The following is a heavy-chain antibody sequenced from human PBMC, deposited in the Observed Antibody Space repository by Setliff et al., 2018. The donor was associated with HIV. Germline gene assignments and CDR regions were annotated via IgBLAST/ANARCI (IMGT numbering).Heavy chain of an antibody. CDR1: GDSIRNSRDY. J-gene: IGHJ3*01. CDR3: ARELDNSDSSDPFDV. Sequence: PSETLSLTCSVSGDSIRNSRDYWGWIRQPPGKGLEWIGNIYYSGTTYYSPSLNSRVTISVDRSRNHFSLRLSAVTAADTAVYYCARELDNSDSSDPFDVWGQGTMVTVSS. D-gene: IGHD2-15*01. CDR2: IYYSGTT. V-gene: IGHV4-39*02.